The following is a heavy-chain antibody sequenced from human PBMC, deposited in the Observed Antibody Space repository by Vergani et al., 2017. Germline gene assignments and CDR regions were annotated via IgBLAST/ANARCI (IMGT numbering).Heavy chain of an antibody. CDR1: GFPFSSYA. CDR2: ISGSGGST. J-gene: IGHJ4*02. Sequence: EVQLLESGGGLVQPGGSLRLSCAASGFPFSSYAMSWVRQAPGKGLEWVSAISGSGGSTYYADSVKGRFTISRDNSKNTLYLQMNSLRAEDTAVYYCAKDITMIVVVTKDDYWGQGTLVTVSS. CDR3: AKDITMIVVVTKDDY. V-gene: IGHV3-23*01. D-gene: IGHD3-22*01.